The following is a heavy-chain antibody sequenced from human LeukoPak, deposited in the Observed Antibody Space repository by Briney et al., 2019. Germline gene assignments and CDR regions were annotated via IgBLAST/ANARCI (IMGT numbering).Heavy chain of an antibody. CDR1: GYTFTGYY. CDR2: INPNSGGT. CDR3: ARDPQADYYYGMDV. Sequence: ASVKVSCKASGYTFTGYYMHWVRQAPGQGLEWMGWINPNSGGTNYAQKFQGWVTMTRDTSISTAYMELSRLRSGDTAVYYCARDPQADYYYGMDVWGQGTTVTVSS. V-gene: IGHV1-2*04. J-gene: IGHJ6*02.